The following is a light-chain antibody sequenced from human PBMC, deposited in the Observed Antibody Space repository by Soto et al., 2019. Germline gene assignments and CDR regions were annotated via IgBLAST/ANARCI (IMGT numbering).Light chain of an antibody. Sequence: DIQMTQSPSSLSASVGDRVTITCRASQGISNYLAWYQQRPGEVPKLLIYASSTLQSGVPSRFSSSGSGTDFPLTISSLQPEDVATYYCQKYSSVITFGQGTRLEIK. CDR3: QKYSSVIT. CDR2: ASS. CDR1: QGISNY. V-gene: IGKV1-27*01. J-gene: IGKJ5*01.